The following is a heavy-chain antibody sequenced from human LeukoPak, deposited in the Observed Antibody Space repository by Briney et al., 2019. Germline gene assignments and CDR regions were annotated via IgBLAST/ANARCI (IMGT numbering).Heavy chain of an antibody. CDR3: ARVRRSHCSSTSCYRTYYYYYGMDV. D-gene: IGHD2-2*01. J-gene: IGHJ6*02. CDR2: IIPILGIA. CDR1: GYTFTGYY. V-gene: IGHV1-69*04. Sequence: SVKVSCKASGYTFTGYYMHWVRQAPGQGLEWMGRIIPILGIANYAQKFQGRVTITADKSTSTAYMELSSLRSEDTAVYYCARVRRSHCSSTSCYRTYYYYYGMDVWGQGTTVTVSS.